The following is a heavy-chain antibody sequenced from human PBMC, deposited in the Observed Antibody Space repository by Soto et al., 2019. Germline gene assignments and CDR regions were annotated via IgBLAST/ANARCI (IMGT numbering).Heavy chain of an antibody. D-gene: IGHD1-20*01. V-gene: IGHV3-7*01. CDR1: GFTFSSYW. CDR2: IKQDGSEK. Sequence: EVQLVESGGGLVQPGGSLRLSCAASGFTFSSYWMSWVRQAPGKGLEWVANIKQDGSEKYYVDSVKGRFTISRDNAKNSLYLQMNSLRAEDTAVYYCAREDPYNWNDVSDYYYYGMDVWGQGTTVTVSS. J-gene: IGHJ6*02. CDR3: AREDPYNWNDVSDYYYYGMDV.